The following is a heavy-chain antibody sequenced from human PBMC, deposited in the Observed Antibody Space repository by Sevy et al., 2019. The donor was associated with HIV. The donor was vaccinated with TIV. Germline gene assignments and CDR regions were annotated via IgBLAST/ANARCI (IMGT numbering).Heavy chain of an antibody. D-gene: IGHD2-15*01. CDR2: ISYDGSNK. Sequence: GGSLRLSCAASGFTFSSYAMHWVRQAPGKGLEWVAVISYDGSNKYYADSGKGRFTISRDNSKNTLYLQMNSLRAEDTAVYYCAREVRILSRSDAFDIWGQGTMVTVSS. CDR3: AREVRILSRSDAFDI. CDR1: GFTFSSYA. J-gene: IGHJ3*02. V-gene: IGHV3-30-3*01.